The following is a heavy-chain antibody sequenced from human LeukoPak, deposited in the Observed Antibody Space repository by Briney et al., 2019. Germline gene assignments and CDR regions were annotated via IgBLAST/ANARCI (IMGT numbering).Heavy chain of an antibody. CDR3: ARDRIAAIHNRFDP. J-gene: IGHJ5*02. V-gene: IGHV1-2*02. CDR2: INPNSGGT. Sequence: ASVKVSCKASGYTFTGYYMHWVRQAPGQGLEWMGWINPNSGGTNYAQKFQGRVTMTRDTSISTAYMELSRLRSDDTAVYYCARDRIAAIHNRFDPWGQGTLVTVSS. CDR1: GYTFTGYY. D-gene: IGHD6-25*01.